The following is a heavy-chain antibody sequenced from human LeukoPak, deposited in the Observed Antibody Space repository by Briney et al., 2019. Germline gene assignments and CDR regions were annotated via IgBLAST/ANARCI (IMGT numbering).Heavy chain of an antibody. J-gene: IGHJ4*02. Sequence: SVKVSCKPSGGTFSSYAISWVRQAPRQGREWMGGIIPIFGTANYAQKFQGRVTITTDESTSTTYMELSSLRSEDTGVYYCSTGSAARLVYYFDYWGQGTLVTVSS. CDR2: IIPIFGTA. D-gene: IGHD6-6*01. CDR1: GGTFSSYA. V-gene: IGHV1-69*05. CDR3: STGSAARLVYYFDY.